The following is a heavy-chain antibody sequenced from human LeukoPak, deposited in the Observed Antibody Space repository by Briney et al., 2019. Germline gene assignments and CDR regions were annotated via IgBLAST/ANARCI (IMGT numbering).Heavy chain of an antibody. CDR2: ISSSSTI. CDR1: GFTFSSYS. D-gene: IGHD6-6*01. V-gene: IGHV3-48*01. Sequence: GGSLRLSCAASGFTFSSYSMNWVRQAPGKGLEWVSYISSSSTIYYADSVKGRFTISRDNAKNSLYLQMNSLRAEDTAVYYCASYARPARDYYYYYMDVWGKGTTVTVSS. CDR3: ASYARPARDYYYYYMDV. J-gene: IGHJ6*03.